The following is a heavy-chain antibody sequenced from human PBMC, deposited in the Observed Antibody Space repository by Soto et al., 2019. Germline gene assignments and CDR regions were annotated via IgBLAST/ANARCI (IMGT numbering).Heavy chain of an antibody. CDR3: TTSYGSGSYYYYYGMDV. V-gene: IGHV3-15*01. D-gene: IGHD3-10*01. CDR1: GFTFSNAW. CDR2: IKSKTDGGTT. Sequence: GGSLRLSCAASGFTFSNAWMSWVRQAPGKGLEWVGRIKSKTDGGTTDYAAPVEGRFTISRDDSKNTLYLQMNSLKTEDTAVYYCTTSYGSGSYYYYYGMDVWGQGTTVTVSS. J-gene: IGHJ6*02.